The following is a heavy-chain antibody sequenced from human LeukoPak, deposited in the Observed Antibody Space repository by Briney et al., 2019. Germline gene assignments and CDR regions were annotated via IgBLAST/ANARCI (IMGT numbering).Heavy chain of an antibody. CDR1: GYTFTSHG. CDR2: ISGYNGNT. CDR3: ARLTYYSGSGAYDY. D-gene: IGHD3-10*01. V-gene: IGHV1-18*04. Sequence: ASVKVSCKASGYTFTSHGISWVRQAPGQGLERMGSISGYNGNTNYAQKFQGRVNMTTDTSTSTAYMELRSLRSDDTAVYYCARLTYYSGSGAYDYWGQGTLVTVSS. J-gene: IGHJ4*02.